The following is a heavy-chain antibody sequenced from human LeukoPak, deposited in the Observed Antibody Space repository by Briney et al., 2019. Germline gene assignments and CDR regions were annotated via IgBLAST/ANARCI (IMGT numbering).Heavy chain of an antibody. J-gene: IGHJ4*02. CDR2: ISSSSSYI. CDR3: ARGQYYYDSSGYYSFDY. D-gene: IGHD3-22*01. CDR1: GFTFSSYS. Sequence: SGGSLRLSCAASGFTFSSYSMNWVRQAPGKGLEWVSSISSSSSYIYYADSVKGRFTISRDNAKNSLYLQMNSLRAEDTAVYYCARGQYYYDSSGYYSFDYWGQGTLVTVSS. V-gene: IGHV3-21*01.